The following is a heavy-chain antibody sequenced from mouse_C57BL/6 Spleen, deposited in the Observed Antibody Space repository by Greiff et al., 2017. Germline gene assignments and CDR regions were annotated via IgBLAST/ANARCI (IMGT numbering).Heavy chain of an antibody. V-gene: IGHV5-9-1*02. CDR2: ISSGGDYN. Sequence: EVQLVESGEGLVKPGGSLKLSCAASGFTFSSYAMSWVRQTPEKRLEWVAYISSGGDYNYYADTVKGRCTITRDTARNTLYLQLSRLKSEDTAMYYCTRERGDGYNYFDYWGQGTTLTVAS. J-gene: IGHJ2*01. D-gene: IGHD2-3*01. CDR1: GFTFSSYA. CDR3: TRERGDGYNYFDY.